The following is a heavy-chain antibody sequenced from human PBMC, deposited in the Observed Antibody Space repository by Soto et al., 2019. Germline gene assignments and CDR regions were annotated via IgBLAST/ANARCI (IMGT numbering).Heavy chain of an antibody. CDR3: TMTTVTTWGY. CDR2: IRSKANSYAT. V-gene: IGHV3-73*01. D-gene: IGHD4-17*01. CDR1: GFTFSGSA. Sequence: EVQLVESGGGLVQPGGSLKLSCAASGFTFSGSAMHWVRQASGKGLEWVGRIRSKANSYATADAASVKGRFSISRDDSKNTAYLQMNSLKTEDTAVYYCTMTTVTTWGYWGQGTLVTVSS. J-gene: IGHJ4*02.